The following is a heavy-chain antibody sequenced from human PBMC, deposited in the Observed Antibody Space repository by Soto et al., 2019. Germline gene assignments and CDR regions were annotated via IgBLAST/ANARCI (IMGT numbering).Heavy chain of an antibody. V-gene: IGHV3-66*01. D-gene: IGHD4-17*01. J-gene: IGHJ6*02. CDR2: IYSGGST. Sequence: EVQLVESGGGLVQPGGSLRLSCAASGFTVSSNYMSWVRQAPGKGLEWVSVIYSGGSTYYADSVKGRFTISRDNSKNTLYLQMNSLRAEDTAVYYCARGAFTSWHTVGYYYYGMDVWGQGTTVTVSS. CDR3: ARGAFTSWHTVGYYYYGMDV. CDR1: GFTVSSNY.